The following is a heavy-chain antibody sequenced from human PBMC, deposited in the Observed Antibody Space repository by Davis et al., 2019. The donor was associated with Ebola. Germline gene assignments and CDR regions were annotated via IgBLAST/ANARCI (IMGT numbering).Heavy chain of an antibody. CDR2: IRSKANSYAT. D-gene: IGHD4-23*01. J-gene: IGHJ4*02. CDR3: TKTYGGIDY. Sequence: GESLKISCAASGFTFSGSAMHWVRQASGKGLEWVGRIRSKANSYATAYAASVKGRFTISRDDSKNTAYLQMNSLKTEDTAVYYCTKTYGGIDYWGQGTLVTVSS. V-gene: IGHV3-73*01. CDR1: GFTFSGSA.